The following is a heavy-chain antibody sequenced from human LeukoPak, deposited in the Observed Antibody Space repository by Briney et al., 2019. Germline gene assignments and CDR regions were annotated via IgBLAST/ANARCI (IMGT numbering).Heavy chain of an antibody. Sequence: PGGSLRLSCAASGFTFSSYWMSWVRQAPGKGLEWVANIKQDGSEKYYVDSVKGRFTISRDNAKNSLYLQMNSLGAEDTAVYYCARVDIVVVPAAPYYYYGMDVWGQGTTVTVSS. D-gene: IGHD2-2*01. CDR1: GFTFSSYW. CDR3: ARVDIVVVPAAPYYYYGMDV. V-gene: IGHV3-7*01. J-gene: IGHJ6*02. CDR2: IKQDGSEK.